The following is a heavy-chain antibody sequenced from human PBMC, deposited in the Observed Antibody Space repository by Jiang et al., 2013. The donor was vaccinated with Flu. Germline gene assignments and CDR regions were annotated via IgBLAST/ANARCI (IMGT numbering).Heavy chain of an antibody. Sequence: LLKPSETLSLTCTVSGGSISSSSYYWGWIRQPPGKGLEWIGSIYYSGSTYYNPSLKSRVTISVDTSKNQFSLKLSSVTAADTAVYYCASFSIPQRDYGDRYGMDVWGQGTTVTVSS. J-gene: IGHJ6*02. V-gene: IGHV4-39*01. D-gene: IGHD4-17*01. CDR3: ASFSIPQRDYGDRYGMDV. CDR2: IYYSGST. CDR1: GGSISSSSYY.